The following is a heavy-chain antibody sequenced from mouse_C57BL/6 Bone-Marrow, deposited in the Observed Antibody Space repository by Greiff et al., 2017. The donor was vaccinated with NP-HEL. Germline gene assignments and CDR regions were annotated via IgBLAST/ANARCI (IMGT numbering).Heavy chain of an antibody. J-gene: IGHJ1*03. Sequence: EVMLVESGGGLVQPGGSLKLSCAASGFTFSDYYMYWVRQTPEKRLEWVAYISNGGGSTYYPDTVKGRFTISRDNAKNTLYLQMSRLKSEDTAMYYCARRRGIYYYGSGYFDVWGTGTTVTVSS. D-gene: IGHD1-1*01. V-gene: IGHV5-12*01. CDR1: GFTFSDYY. CDR3: ARRRGIYYYGSGYFDV. CDR2: ISNGGGST.